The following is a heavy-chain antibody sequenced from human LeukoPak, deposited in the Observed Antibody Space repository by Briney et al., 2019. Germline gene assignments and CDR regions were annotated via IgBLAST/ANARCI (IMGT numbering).Heavy chain of an antibody. J-gene: IGHJ5*02. CDR1: GVIVSRNF. D-gene: IGHD6-19*01. Sequence: PGGSLRLSCAASGVIVSRNFMSCVRQAPGKGLQWVAIMYAGGTTDYSGSVRGRFHISRDTSNNTLSLQMNSLRAEDTAVYYCARGSGSGWPLDRWGQGTLVTVSS. CDR2: MYAGGTT. V-gene: IGHV3-53*01. CDR3: ARGSGSGWPLDR.